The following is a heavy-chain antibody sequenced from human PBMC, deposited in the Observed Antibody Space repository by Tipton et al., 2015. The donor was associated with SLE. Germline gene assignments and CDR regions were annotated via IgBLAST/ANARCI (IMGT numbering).Heavy chain of an antibody. J-gene: IGHJ4*02. Sequence: TLSLTCTVSGGSIETNYWNWMRQTPGKGLEWIGYIYSNRYTSYNPSLQSRVTVSVDMSKNQVSLKLSSVTAADTAILYCARLIAARLPFDYWGQGTQVTVSS. D-gene: IGHD6-6*01. CDR2: IYSNRYT. CDR3: ARLIAARLPFDY. V-gene: IGHV4-59*12. CDR1: GGSIETNY.